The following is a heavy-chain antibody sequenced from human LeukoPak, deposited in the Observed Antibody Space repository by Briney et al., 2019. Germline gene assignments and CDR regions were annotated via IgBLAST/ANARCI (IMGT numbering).Heavy chain of an antibody. D-gene: IGHD6-6*01. V-gene: IGHV1-2*02. CDR1: GYTFTGYY. Sequence: ASVKLSFKAAGYTFTGYYIHRVRQAPGQGLGWVGLFNLNSGDTNYAAKFQGRGTMTRDTSIKTAHKDLMRLRSDDTAADYCARDHSSSSGYFDYWGQGTLVTVSS. J-gene: IGHJ4*02. CDR2: FNLNSGDT. CDR3: ARDHSSSSGYFDY.